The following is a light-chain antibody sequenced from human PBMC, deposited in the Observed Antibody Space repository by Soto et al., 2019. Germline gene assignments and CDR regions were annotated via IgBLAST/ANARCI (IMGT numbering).Light chain of an antibody. CDR2: GNT. CDR1: SSNIGAGYD. J-gene: IGLJ1*01. CDR3: QSYDSTLSGLYV. V-gene: IGLV1-40*01. Sequence: QSVLTQPPSVSGAPWQRVTISCTGSSSNIGAGYDVHWYQQLPGTAPKLLIYGNTNRPSGVPDRFSGSKSGTSASLAITGLQPEDEADYYCQSYDSTLSGLYVFGTGTKLTVL.